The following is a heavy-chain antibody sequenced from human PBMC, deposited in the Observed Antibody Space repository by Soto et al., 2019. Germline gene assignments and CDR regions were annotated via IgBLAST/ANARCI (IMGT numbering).Heavy chain of an antibody. J-gene: IGHJ4*02. V-gene: IGHV1-69*13. D-gene: IGHD2-2*02. Sequence: ASVKVSCKASGGTFSSYAISWVRQAPGQGLEWMGGIIPIFGTANYAQKFQGRVTITADESTSTAYMELSSLRSGDTAVYYCAGPYTYYFDYWGQGTLVTVSS. CDR1: GGTFSSYA. CDR2: IIPIFGTA. CDR3: AGPYTYYFDY.